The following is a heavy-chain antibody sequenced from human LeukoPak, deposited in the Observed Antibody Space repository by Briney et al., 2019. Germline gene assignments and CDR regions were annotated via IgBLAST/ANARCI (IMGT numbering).Heavy chain of an antibody. CDR2: INHSGST. V-gene: IGHV4-34*01. D-gene: IGHD2-2*01. Sequence: SETLSLTCAVYGGSFSGYYWSWIRQPPGKGLEWIGEINHSGSTNYNPSLKSRVTISVDTSKNQFSLKLSSVTAADTAVYYCAREAYCSSTSCYHTWFDPWGQGTLVTVSS. CDR1: GGSFSGYY. CDR3: AREAYCSSTSCYHTWFDP. J-gene: IGHJ5*02.